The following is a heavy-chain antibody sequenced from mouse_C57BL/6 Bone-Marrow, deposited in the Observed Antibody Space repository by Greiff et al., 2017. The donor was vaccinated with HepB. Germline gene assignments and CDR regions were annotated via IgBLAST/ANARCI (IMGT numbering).Heavy chain of an antibody. V-gene: IGHV3-6*01. CDR1: GYSITSGYY. Sequence: EVKLMESGPGLVKPSQSLSLTCSVTGYSITSGYYWNWIRQFPGNKLEWMGYISYDGSNNYNPSLKNRISITRDTSKNQFFLKLNSVTTEDTATYYCARDPIRRYFDYWGQGTTLTVSS. CDR3: ARDPIRRYFDY. D-gene: IGHD1-1*01. J-gene: IGHJ2*01. CDR2: ISYDGSN.